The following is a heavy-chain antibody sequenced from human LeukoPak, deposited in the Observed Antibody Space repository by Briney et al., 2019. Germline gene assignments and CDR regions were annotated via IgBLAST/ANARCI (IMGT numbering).Heavy chain of an antibody. CDR2: IRRKVYGGTP. V-gene: IGHV3-49*04. CDR3: TRGASPDILTGDY. D-gene: IGHD3-9*01. CDR1: GFTFSSYW. Sequence: GGSLRLSCAASGFTFSSYWMSWVRQAPGKGLEWVGFIRRKVYGGTPEYAASVKGRFTISRDDSKSIAYLQMNSLKTEDTAVYYCTRGASPDILTGDYWGQGTLVTVSS. J-gene: IGHJ4*02.